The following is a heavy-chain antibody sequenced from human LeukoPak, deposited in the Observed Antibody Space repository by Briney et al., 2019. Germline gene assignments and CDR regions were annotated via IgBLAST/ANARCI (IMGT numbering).Heavy chain of an antibody. J-gene: IGHJ4*02. CDR3: ARGPNYCSSTSCYFGD. Sequence: GGSLRLSCAASGFTFSSYEMNWVRQAPGKGLEWVANIKKDGSEKYYVDSVKGRVTVSRDNAKNSLYLQMNSLRAEDTAVYYCARGPNYCSSTSCYFGDWGQGTLVTVSS. CDR2: IKKDGSEK. CDR1: GFTFSSYE. D-gene: IGHD2-2*01. V-gene: IGHV3-7*01.